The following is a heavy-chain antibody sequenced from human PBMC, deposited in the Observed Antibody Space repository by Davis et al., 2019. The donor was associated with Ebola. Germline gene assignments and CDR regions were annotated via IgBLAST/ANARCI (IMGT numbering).Heavy chain of an antibody. Sequence: GESLKISCAASGFTFNRYAMSWVRQAPGKGLEWVSAISGSGGSTYYADSVKGRFTISRDNSKNTLYLQMNSLRAEDTAVYYCAKDATTGYSYGFSYYYYYGMDVWGQGTTVTVSS. CDR2: ISGSGGST. V-gene: IGHV3-23*01. CDR1: GFTFNRYA. J-gene: IGHJ6*02. D-gene: IGHD5-18*01. CDR3: AKDATTGYSYGFSYYYYYGMDV.